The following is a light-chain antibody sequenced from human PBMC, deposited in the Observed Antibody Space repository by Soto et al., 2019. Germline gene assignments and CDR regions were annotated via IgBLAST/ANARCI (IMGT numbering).Light chain of an antibody. CDR3: LQHYTYPFT. Sequence: DIQMTQSPSSLSASVGDRVTITCRASQGIRDLLGWYQQRPGKAPKRLIYAASNLEARVPSRFIGSGSGTEYTLTISSLQPEDFATYSCLQHYTYPFTFGPGTKVDI. J-gene: IGKJ3*01. V-gene: IGKV1-17*01. CDR2: AAS. CDR1: QGIRDL.